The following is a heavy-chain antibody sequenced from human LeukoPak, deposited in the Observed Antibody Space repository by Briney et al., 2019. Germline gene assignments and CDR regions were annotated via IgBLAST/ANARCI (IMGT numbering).Heavy chain of an antibody. CDR2: IKQDGSEK. CDR1: GFTFSSYW. CDR3: AGYYYDSSGYYTAGAFDI. Sequence: GGSLRLSCAASGFTFSSYWMSWVRQAPGKGLEWVANIKQDGSEKYYVDSVKGRFTISRDNAKNSLYLQMNSLRAEDTAVYYCAGYYYDSSGYYTAGAFDIWGQGTMVTVSS. J-gene: IGHJ3*02. V-gene: IGHV3-7*01. D-gene: IGHD3-22*01.